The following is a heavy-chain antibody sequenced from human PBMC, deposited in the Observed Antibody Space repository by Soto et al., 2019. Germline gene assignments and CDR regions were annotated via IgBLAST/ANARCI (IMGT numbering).Heavy chain of an antibody. CDR2: IYYSGST. CDR1: VGSISSYY. V-gene: IGHV4-59*01. CDR3: ARRYGGNFDY. J-gene: IGHJ4*02. D-gene: IGHD3-16*01. Sequence: QVQLQESGPGLVKPSETLSLTCTVSVGSISSYYWSWIRQPPGKGLEWSGNIYYSGSTSYYPSPKNRVNISVDTSKNQCSLKLSSVTAADPAVYYCARRYGGNFDYGGQGTLVTVSS.